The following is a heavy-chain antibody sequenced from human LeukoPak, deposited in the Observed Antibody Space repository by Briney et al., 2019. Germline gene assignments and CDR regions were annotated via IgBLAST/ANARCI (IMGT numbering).Heavy chain of an antibody. J-gene: IGHJ4*02. CDR1: GFTFSSYG. Sequence: PGGSLILSCAASGFTFSSYGMHWVRQAPGKGLEWVAVISYDGSNKYYADSVKGRFTISRDNSKNTLYLQMNSLRAEDTAVYYCAEEANYYDSSGYPGKEGVYYFDYWGQGTLVTVSS. CDR2: ISYDGSNK. D-gene: IGHD3-22*01. CDR3: AEEANYYDSSGYPGKEGVYYFDY. V-gene: IGHV3-30*18.